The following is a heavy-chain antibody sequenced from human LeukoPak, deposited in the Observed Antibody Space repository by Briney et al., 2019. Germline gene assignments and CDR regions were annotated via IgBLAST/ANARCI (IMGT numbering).Heavy chain of an antibody. J-gene: IGHJ4*02. Sequence: GGSLRLSCAASGFTFSDYYMSWIRQAPGKGLEWVANINQDGSKKRYADSMKGRFTISRDNAKESLYLQLNSLRAEDTAVYYCAKWGPYCVGDYCPALDSWGPGTLVTVSS. CDR2: INQDGSKK. CDR3: AKWGPYCVGDYCPALDS. V-gene: IGHV3-7*01. D-gene: IGHD2-21*02. CDR1: GFTFSDYY.